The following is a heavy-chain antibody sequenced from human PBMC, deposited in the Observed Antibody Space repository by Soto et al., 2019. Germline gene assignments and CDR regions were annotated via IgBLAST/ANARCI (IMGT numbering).Heavy chain of an antibody. CDR1: GFTFSSYA. CDR2: ISGSGGST. CDR3: AKASYYYGSGSYKGHITY. D-gene: IGHD3-10*01. Sequence: EVQLLESGGGLVQPGGSLRLSCAASGFTFSSYAMSWVRQAPGKGLEWVSAISGSGGSTYYADSVKGRFTISRDNAKNTLYLQMNSLRAEDTAVYYCAKASYYYGSGSYKGHITYWGQGTLVTVSS. V-gene: IGHV3-23*01. J-gene: IGHJ4*02.